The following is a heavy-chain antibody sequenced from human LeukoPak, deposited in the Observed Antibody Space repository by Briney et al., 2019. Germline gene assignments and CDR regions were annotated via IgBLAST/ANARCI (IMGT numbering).Heavy chain of an antibody. Sequence: GGSLRLSCAASGFTFSSYEMNWVRQAPGKGLEWVSSISSSSSYIYYADSVKGRFTISRDNAKNSLYLQMNSLRAEDTAVYYCASAPTPWSSGEMSHYYYYYYMDVWGKGTTVTVSS. CDR2: ISSSSSYI. CDR3: ASAPTPWSSGEMSHYYYYYYMDV. V-gene: IGHV3-21*01. CDR1: GFTFSSYE. J-gene: IGHJ6*03. D-gene: IGHD5-24*01.